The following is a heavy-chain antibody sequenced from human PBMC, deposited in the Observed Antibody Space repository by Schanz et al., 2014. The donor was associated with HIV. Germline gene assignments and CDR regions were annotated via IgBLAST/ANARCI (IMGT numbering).Heavy chain of an antibody. CDR2: ITWNRITI. J-gene: IGHJ3*02. CDR1: GFTFDDYA. V-gene: IGHV3-9*01. CDR3: ARSPDWAGTDAFDI. D-gene: IGHD6-19*01. Sequence: EVQLGESGGGLVQPGRSLRLSCAASGFTFDDYAMHWVRQVPGKGLEWVSGITWNRITIDYADSVKGRFTISRDNPKNTLYLQMNSLRAEDTAIYYCARSPDWAGTDAFDIWGQGTMVTVSS.